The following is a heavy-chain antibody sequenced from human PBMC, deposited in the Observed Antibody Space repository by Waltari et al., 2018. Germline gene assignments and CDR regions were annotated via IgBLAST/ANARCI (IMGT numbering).Heavy chain of an antibody. CDR3: ARGNDPYSGYDFDY. Sequence: QVQLQQWGAGLLKPSETLSLTCAVYGGSFSGYYWSWIRQPPGKGLEWIGEINHSGSTTYNPTLKIRVTISVDTSKNQFSLKLSSVTAADTAVYYCARGNDPYSGYDFDYWGQGTLVTVSS. J-gene: IGHJ4*02. V-gene: IGHV4-34*01. CDR2: INHSGST. D-gene: IGHD5-12*01. CDR1: GGSFSGYY.